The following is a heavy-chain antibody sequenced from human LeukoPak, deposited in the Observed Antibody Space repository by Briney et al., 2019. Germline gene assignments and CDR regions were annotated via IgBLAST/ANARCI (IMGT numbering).Heavy chain of an antibody. V-gene: IGHV4-4*07. CDR1: GGSISSYY. J-gene: IGHJ4*02. D-gene: IGHD6-13*01. CDR3: ARSAFLVTAPGLYYFDY. CDR2: IYNSGST. Sequence: TSETLSLTCTVSGGSISSYYWSWIRQPAGKGLEWIGHIYNSGSTNYNPSLKGRVTMSVATSKNQFSLHLSSVTAADTAVYYCARSAFLVTAPGLYYFDYWGQGTLVAVSS.